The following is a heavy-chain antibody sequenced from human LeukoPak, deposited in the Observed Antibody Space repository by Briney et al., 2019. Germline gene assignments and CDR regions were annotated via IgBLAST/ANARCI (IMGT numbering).Heavy chain of an antibody. J-gene: IGHJ6*03. Sequence: ASVKVSCKASGYTFTGYYMHWVRQAPGQGLEWMGWINPNSGGTNYAQKFQGRVTMTRDTSISTAYMELSRLRPDDTAVYYCARDRAGSIFGVVIIQDYYYYYMDVWGEGTTVTVSS. CDR3: ARDRAGSIFGVVIIQDYYYYYMDV. CDR2: INPNSGGT. D-gene: IGHD3-3*01. V-gene: IGHV1-2*02. CDR1: GYTFTGYY.